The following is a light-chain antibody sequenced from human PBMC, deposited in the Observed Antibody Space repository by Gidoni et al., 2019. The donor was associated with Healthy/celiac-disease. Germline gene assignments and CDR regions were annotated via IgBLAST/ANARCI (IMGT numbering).Light chain of an antibody. CDR1: KLGDKY. Sequence: SYELTQPPSVSVSPGQTASITCSGDKLGDKYACWYQQKPGQSPVLVIYQDSKRPSGIPERFSGSNSGNTATLTISGTQAMDEADYYCQAWDSSTAGGVFDGGTKLTVL. CDR3: QAWDSSTAGGV. J-gene: IGLJ2*01. CDR2: QDS. V-gene: IGLV3-1*01.